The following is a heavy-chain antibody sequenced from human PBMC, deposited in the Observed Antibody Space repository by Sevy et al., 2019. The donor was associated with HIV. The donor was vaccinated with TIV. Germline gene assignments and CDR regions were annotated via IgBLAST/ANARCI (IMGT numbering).Heavy chain of an antibody. CDR1: GFTFNKYD. J-gene: IGHJ4*02. D-gene: IGHD7-27*01. CDR3: ATEGTGEQRAGFDF. Sequence: GESLKISCAASGFTFNKYDMHWVRQPTGKGLEWLSGIGVRGDTHYPGAVKGRFTISRENAKNSLYLQMDDLRAGVTAVYYCATEGTGEQRAGFDFWGQGTLVTVSS. CDR2: IGVRGDT. V-gene: IGHV3-13*01.